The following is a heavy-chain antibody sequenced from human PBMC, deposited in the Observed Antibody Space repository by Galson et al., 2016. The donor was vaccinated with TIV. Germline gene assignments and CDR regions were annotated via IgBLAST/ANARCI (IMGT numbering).Heavy chain of an antibody. CDR2: ISCDGTNK. CDR3: ASGLTIFGVVTTRNGMDV. D-gene: IGHD3-3*01. Sequence: SLRLSCAASGFTFTTYAMHWVRQAPGKGLEWVAVISCDGTNKYYADSVKGRFTISRDNSKNTLYLQMNSLRRVDTAVYYCASGLTIFGVVTTRNGMDVWGQGTTVTVSS. CDR1: GFTFTTYA. V-gene: IGHV3-30-3*01. J-gene: IGHJ6*02.